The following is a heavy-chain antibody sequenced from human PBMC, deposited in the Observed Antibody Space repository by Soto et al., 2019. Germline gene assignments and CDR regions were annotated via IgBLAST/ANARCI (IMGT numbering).Heavy chain of an antibody. V-gene: IGHV4-59*12. D-gene: IGHD2-8*02. Sequence: SETLSLTCTVSGGSLSSYYWSWIRQPPGKGLEWIGYIYYSGSTNYNPSLKSRVTISVDTSKNQFSLKLTSVTAADTAVYYCARDKITGLFDYWGQGTLVTLSS. CDR3: ARDKITGLFDY. CDR1: GGSLSSYY. CDR2: IYYSGST. J-gene: IGHJ4*02.